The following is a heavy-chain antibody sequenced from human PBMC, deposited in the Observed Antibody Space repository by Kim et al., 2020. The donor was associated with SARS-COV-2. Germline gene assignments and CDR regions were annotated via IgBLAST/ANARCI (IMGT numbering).Heavy chain of an antibody. V-gene: IGHV4-39*07. CDR1: GGSISSSSYY. CDR2: IYYSGST. CDR3: ARAGGDSGYYLGYYYYYGMDV. D-gene: IGHD3-22*01. J-gene: IGHJ6*02. Sequence: SETLSLTCTVSGGSISSSSYYWGWIRQPPGKGLEWIGSIYYSGSTYYNPSLKSRVTISVDTSKNQFSLKLSSVTAADTAVYYCARAGGDSGYYLGYYYYYGMDVWGQGTTVTVSS.